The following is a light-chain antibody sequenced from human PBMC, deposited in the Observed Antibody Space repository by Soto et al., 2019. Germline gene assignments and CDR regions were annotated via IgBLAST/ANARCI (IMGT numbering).Light chain of an antibody. CDR1: SSDVGGYNY. CDR3: LSYADTAYV. J-gene: IGLJ1*01. Sequence: QSVRTQPPSASGSPGQSVTISCAGTSSDVGGYNYVSWYQQYPGKVPKLMIYEVSERPSGVPDRFSGSKSGNTAFLTVSGLQAEDEADYYCLSYADTAYVFGTGTRSPS. V-gene: IGLV2-8*01. CDR2: EVS.